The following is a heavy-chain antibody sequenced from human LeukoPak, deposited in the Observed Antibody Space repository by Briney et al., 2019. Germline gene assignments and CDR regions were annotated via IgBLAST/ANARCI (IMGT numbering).Heavy chain of an antibody. CDR2: INHSGST. J-gene: IGHJ4*02. CDR3: ARAPEHYYDSSGYIN. D-gene: IGHD3-22*01. CDR1: GGSFSGYY. V-gene: IGHV4-34*01. Sequence: SETLSLTCAVYGGSFSGYYWSWIRQPPGKGLEWIGEINHSGSTNYNPSLKSRVTISVDTSKNQFSLKLSSVTAADTAVYYCARAPEHYYDSSGYINWGQGTLVTVSS.